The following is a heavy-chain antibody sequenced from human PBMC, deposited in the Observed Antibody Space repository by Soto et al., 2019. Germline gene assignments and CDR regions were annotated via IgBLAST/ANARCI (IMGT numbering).Heavy chain of an antibody. CDR2: ISGSGGST. CDR3: AKVVVVAARESYYFYYGMDV. CDR1: GFTFSSYA. V-gene: IGHV3-23*01. D-gene: IGHD2-15*01. J-gene: IGHJ6*02. Sequence: GGSLRLSCAASGFTFSSYAMSWVRQAPGKGLEWVSAISGSGGSTYYADSVKGRFTISRDNSKNTLYLQMNSLRAEDTAVYYCAKVVVVAARESYYFYYGMDVWGQGTTVTVSS.